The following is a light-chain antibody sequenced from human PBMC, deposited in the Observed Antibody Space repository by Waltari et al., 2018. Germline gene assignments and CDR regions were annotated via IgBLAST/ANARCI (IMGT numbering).Light chain of an antibody. CDR3: CSDAGSMV. V-gene: IGLV2-23*02. CDR1: STDIGTYNV. Sequence: QSALTQPASVSGSPGQSITISCTGSSTDIGTYNVVSWYQHHPGKAPKLIIYGVTNRPSVFSNRFSGSKSGNTASLTSSGLQTEDEADYYCCSDAGSMVFGGGTKLTVL. CDR2: GVT. J-gene: IGLJ2*01.